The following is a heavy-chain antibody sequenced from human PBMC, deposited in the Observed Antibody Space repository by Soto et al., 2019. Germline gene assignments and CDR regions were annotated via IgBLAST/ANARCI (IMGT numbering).Heavy chain of an antibody. D-gene: IGHD5-18*01. CDR3: ARGGRNTAEAY. V-gene: IGHV1-18*01. J-gene: IGHJ4*02. Sequence: QVQLVQSGAEVKKPGASVKVSCKASGYTFTSYGISWVRQAPGQGLEYMGWISAYNGNTNYAQNLQGRVTMTTDTPTSTAYRELRSRRSDETAAYYCARGGRNTAEAYWGQGTLVSVSS. CDR2: ISAYNGNT. CDR1: GYTFTSYG.